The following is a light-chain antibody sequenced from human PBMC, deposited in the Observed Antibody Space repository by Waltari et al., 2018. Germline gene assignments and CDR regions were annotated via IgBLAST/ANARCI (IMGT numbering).Light chain of an antibody. CDR3: SSYTRRTTVI. J-gene: IGLJ2*01. CDR2: DVS. CDR1: DSDMGDYNY. V-gene: IGLV2-14*03. Sequence: QSALAQPASVSGSPGQSITISCTGTDSDMGDYNYVSWYQQHPGIAPKLLLYDVSDRPSGVSDLFSGAKSGQTSSLTISGLHPEDAADYYCSSYTRRTTVIFGGGTKLTVV.